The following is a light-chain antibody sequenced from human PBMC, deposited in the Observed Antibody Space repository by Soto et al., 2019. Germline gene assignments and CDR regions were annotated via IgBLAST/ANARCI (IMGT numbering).Light chain of an antibody. CDR2: SAS. CDR1: QSILAY. V-gene: IGKV1-39*01. Sequence: IQMTQSPSSLSASVGGRVTITCRASQSILAYLNWYQVKLGKPPRLLIFSASNLQSCVPPRFNGSGSGTDFALTIGGVEPDDAATYYCQQTYATAFTFGQGTNL. CDR3: QQTYATAFT. J-gene: IGKJ2*01.